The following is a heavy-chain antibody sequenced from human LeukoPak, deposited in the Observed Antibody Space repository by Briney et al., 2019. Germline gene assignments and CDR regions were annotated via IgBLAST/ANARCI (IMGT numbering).Heavy chain of an antibody. V-gene: IGHV3-48*01. CDR2: ISSSSSTI. CDR1: GFTFSSYS. Sequence: PGGSLRLSCAASGFTFSSYSMNWVRQAPGKGLEWVSYISSSSSTIYYADSVKGRFTISRDNSKNTLYLQMNSLRAEDTAVYYCAKDQRSSGWYYFDYWGQGTLVTVSS. D-gene: IGHD6-19*01. CDR3: AKDQRSSGWYYFDY. J-gene: IGHJ4*02.